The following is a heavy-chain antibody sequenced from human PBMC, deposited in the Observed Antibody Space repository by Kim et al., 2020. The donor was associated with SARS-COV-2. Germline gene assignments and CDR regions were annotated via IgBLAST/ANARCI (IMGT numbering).Heavy chain of an antibody. D-gene: IGHD3-10*01. V-gene: IGHV4-38-2*02. CDR1: GYSISSGYY. CDR3: AGGFGHDYGMDV. J-gene: IGHJ6*02. Sequence: SETLSLTCTVSGYSISSGYYWGWIRQPPGKGLEWIGSIYHSGSTYYNPSLKSRVTISVDTSKNQFSLKLSSVTAADTAVYYCAGGFGHDYGMDVWGQGTT. CDR2: IYHSGST.